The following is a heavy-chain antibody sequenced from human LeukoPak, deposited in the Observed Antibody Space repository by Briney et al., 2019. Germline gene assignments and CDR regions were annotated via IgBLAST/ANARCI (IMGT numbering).Heavy chain of an antibody. CDR3: AARYTGTENGGDY. J-gene: IGHJ4*02. V-gene: IGHV1-3*01. Sequence: ASVKISCKAAGYTFTSYAMHWVRQAPGQRLEWMGWINAGNGNTKYSQKFQGRVTITRDTSASTAYMELSSLRSEDTAVYYCAARYTGTENGGDYWGQGTLVTVSS. D-gene: IGHD1-1*01. CDR1: GYTFTSYA. CDR2: INAGNGNT.